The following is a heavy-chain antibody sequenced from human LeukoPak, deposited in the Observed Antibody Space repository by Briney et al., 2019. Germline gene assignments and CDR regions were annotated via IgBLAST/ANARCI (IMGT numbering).Heavy chain of an antibody. V-gene: IGHV4-39*01. CDR1: GGSISSSGYY. CDR3: ARRRVVARGYFEY. D-gene: IGHD2-15*01. CDR2: ISQSGTT. J-gene: IGHJ4*02. Sequence: WETLSLTCTVSGGSISSSGYYWDWIRQPPGKGLEWIGSISQSGTTYYNPPLKSRVTIFVDTSKSQFSLKLNSVTAADTAVYYCARRRVVARGYFEYWGQGVLVTVSS.